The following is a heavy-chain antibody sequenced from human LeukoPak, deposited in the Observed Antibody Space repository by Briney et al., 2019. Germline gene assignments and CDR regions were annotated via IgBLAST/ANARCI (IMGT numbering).Heavy chain of an antibody. CDR3: ARGKVFDP. J-gene: IGHJ5*02. Sequence: PSKTLSLTCTVSGGSISSGDYYWSWLRQPPGMGLEWIGNIYYSGSTYYNPSLKSRVSISVDTSKNQFSLALYSVTAADTAFYYCARGKVFDPWGQGTLVTVSS. CDR1: GGSISSGDYY. V-gene: IGHV4-30-4*08. CDR2: IYYSGST.